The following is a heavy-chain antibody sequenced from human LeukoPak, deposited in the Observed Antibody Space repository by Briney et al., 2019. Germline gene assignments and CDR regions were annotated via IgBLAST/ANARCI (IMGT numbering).Heavy chain of an antibody. Sequence: SETLSLTCTVSGGSISSYYWSWIRQPPGKGLEWIGYIYYSGSTNYNPSLKSRVTISVDTSKNQFSLKLSSVAAADTAVYYCARTETYYYDSSGYYLYDYWGQGTLVTVSS. CDR1: GGSISSYY. V-gene: IGHV4-59*12. J-gene: IGHJ4*02. CDR2: IYYSGST. D-gene: IGHD3-22*01. CDR3: ARTETYYYDSSGYYLYDY.